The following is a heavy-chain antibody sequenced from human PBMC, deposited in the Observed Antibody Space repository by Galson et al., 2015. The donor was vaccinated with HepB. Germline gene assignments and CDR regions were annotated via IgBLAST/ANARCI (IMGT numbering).Heavy chain of an antibody. V-gene: IGHV3-23*01. Sequence: SLRLSCAASGFTFSYYAMSWVRQAPGKGLEWISAITPSGDNTYSADSMKGRFTISRDNSRNTLFLQMNSLRAEDAGLYFCAKGYGLFDSWGPGILVTVSS. CDR2: ITPSGDNT. D-gene: IGHD5-18*01. CDR1: GFTFSYYA. J-gene: IGHJ5*01. CDR3: AKGYGLFDS.